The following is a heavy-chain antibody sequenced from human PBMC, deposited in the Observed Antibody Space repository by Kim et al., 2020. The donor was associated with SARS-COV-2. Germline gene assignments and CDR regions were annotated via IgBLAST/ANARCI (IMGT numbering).Heavy chain of an antibody. CDR1: GFTLTSYD. CDR2: ISASGGST. J-gene: IGHJ4*02. Sequence: GGSLRLSCAASGFTLTSYDMTWVRQAPGKGLEWVAAISASGGSTYYADSVKGRFTISRDISKNTLYLQMNTLRAEDTAVYYCEQGGFDYWGQGTLVTVSS. CDR3: EQGGFDY. V-gene: IGHV3-23*01.